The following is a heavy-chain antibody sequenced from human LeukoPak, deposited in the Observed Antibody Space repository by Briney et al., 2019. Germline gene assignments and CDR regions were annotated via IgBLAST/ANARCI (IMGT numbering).Heavy chain of an antibody. CDR2: ISNTGITR. D-gene: IGHD3-3*01. CDR3: ARPGVTIFGVVIGGLDY. V-gene: IGHV3-48*04. CDR1: GFTFSSYG. Sequence: PGGSLRLSCAASGFTFSSYGMTWVRQAPGKGLEWVSYISNTGITRHYADSVRGRFTISRDNAKNSLYLQMNSLRAEDTAVYYCARPGVTIFGVVIGGLDYWGQGTLVTVSS. J-gene: IGHJ4*02.